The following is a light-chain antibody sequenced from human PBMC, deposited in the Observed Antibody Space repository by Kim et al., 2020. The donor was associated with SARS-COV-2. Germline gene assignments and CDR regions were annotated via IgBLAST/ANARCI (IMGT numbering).Light chain of an antibody. J-gene: IGLJ2*01. Sequence: SYELTQPSSVSVSPGQTARITCSGDVLAKKYARWFQQKPAQAPVLVIYKDSERPSGIPDRFSGSSSGTTVTLTISGAQVEDEADYYCYSAADNNGVFGGGTQLTVL. CDR1: VLAKKY. CDR2: KDS. V-gene: IGLV3-27*01. CDR3: YSAADNNGV.